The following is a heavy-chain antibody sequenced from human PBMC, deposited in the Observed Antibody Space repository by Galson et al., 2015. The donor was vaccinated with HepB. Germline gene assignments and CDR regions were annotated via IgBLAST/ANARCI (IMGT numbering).Heavy chain of an antibody. CDR1: GFTFSNYG. CDR2: IQYNGFTK. J-gene: IGHJ4*02. D-gene: IGHD6-25*01. CDR3: ARNTPASGYHGLHY. V-gene: IGHV3-30*02. Sequence: SLRLSCAAYGFTFSNYGMHWVRQAPGKGLEWVAYIQYNGFTKYSGDSVTGRFTISRDNSKNTLYLQMNSLRPEDTALYHCARNTPASGYHGLHYGGQGTLVTVSS.